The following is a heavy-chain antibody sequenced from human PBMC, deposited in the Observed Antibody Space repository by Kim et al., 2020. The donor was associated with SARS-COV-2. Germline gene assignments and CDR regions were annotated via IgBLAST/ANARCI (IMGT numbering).Heavy chain of an antibody. Sequence: EASATGRFTISRENAKNTLYLQMNSRRAEDTAVYYCARGAMVRGAYYMDVWGKGTTVTVSS. D-gene: IGHD3-10*01. V-gene: IGHV3-74*01. J-gene: IGHJ6*03. CDR3: ARGAMVRGAYYMDV.